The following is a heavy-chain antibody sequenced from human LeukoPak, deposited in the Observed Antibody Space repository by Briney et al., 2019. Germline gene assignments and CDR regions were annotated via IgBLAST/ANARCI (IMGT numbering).Heavy chain of an antibody. V-gene: IGHV1-8*01. CDR3: ARGTRAYSGDY. CDR1: GYTFTSYD. CDR2: MKPNSGNT. Sequence: ASVKVSCKASGYTFTSYDINWVRQATRQGLEWMGWMKPNSGNTGNAQKFQSSVTITRNTTISTAYMEVSSLRSEDTAVYYCARGTRAYSGDYWGQGTLVTVSS. D-gene: IGHD5-18*01. J-gene: IGHJ4*02.